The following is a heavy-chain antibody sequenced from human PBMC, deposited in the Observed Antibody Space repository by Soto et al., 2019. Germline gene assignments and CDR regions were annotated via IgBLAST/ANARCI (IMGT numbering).Heavy chain of an antibody. Sequence: QVQLVQSGAEVKKPGSSVKVSCKASGGTFSSYTISWVRQAPGQVLEWMGRIIPILGIANYAQKFQGRVTITADKSTSTAYMELSSLRSEDTAVYYCARADIVVVVAATFAFDIWGQGTMVTVSS. CDR3: ARADIVVVVAATFAFDI. J-gene: IGHJ3*02. D-gene: IGHD2-15*01. CDR1: GGTFSSYT. V-gene: IGHV1-69*02. CDR2: IIPILGIA.